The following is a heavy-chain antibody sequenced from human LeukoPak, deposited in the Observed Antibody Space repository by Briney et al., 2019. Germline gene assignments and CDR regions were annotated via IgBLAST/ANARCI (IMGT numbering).Heavy chain of an antibody. Sequence: SETLSLTCAVTDDSFSSHYWTWIRQPPGKGLEWIGYISYIGSTNYNPSLKSRVTISIDTSKNQFSLKLTSVTAADTAVYYCARDLVTVTKGFDIWGQGTMVSVSS. CDR3: ARDLVTVTKGFDI. CDR2: ISYIGST. V-gene: IGHV4-59*11. J-gene: IGHJ3*02. D-gene: IGHD4-17*01. CDR1: DDSFSSHY.